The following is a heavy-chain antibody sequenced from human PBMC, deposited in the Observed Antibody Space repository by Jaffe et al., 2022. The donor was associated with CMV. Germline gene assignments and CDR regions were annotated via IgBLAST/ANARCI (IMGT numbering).Heavy chain of an antibody. D-gene: IGHD4-17*01. Sequence: QVQLVQSGAEVKKPGSSVKVSCKASGGTFSSYAISWVRQAPGQGLEWMGRIIPILGIANYAQKFQGRVTITADKSTSTAYMELSSLRSEDTAVYYCARDRLEGNGDYGGVDNYMDVWGKGTTVTVSS. CDR2: IIPILGIA. CDR1: GGTFSSYA. CDR3: ARDRLEGNGDYGGVDNYMDV. J-gene: IGHJ6*03. V-gene: IGHV1-69*09.